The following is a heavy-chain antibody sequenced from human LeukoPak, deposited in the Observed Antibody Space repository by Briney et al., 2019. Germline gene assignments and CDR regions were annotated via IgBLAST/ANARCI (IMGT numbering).Heavy chain of an antibody. CDR2: IRGSGVTT. D-gene: IGHD4-17*01. Sequence: GGALRLSCAASGFTFRGYGMSWVRQAPGKGLEWVSAIRGSGVTTYYADSVKGRFTISRDNSRTTLYLLMNSLRAEDTAVYYCARVMYDYGDYSGAFDIWGQGTMVTVSS. CDR1: GFTFRGYG. CDR3: ARVMYDYGDYSGAFDI. J-gene: IGHJ3*02. V-gene: IGHV3-23*01.